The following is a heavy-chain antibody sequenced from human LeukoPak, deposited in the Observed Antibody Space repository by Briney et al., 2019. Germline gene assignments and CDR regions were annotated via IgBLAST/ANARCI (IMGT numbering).Heavy chain of an antibody. CDR3: AQDHYGDYVEH. Sequence: GGSLRLSCAASGFTFSSYAMSWVRQAPGKGLEWVSAISGSGGSTYYADSVKGRFTISRDNSKNTLYLQMNSLRAEDTAVYYCAQDHYGDYVEHWGQGTLVTVSS. V-gene: IGHV3-23*01. CDR2: ISGSGGST. CDR1: GFTFSSYA. D-gene: IGHD4-17*01. J-gene: IGHJ1*01.